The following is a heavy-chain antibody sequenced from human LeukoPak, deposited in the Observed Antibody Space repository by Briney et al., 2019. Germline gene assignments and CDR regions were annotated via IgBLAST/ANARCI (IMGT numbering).Heavy chain of an antibody. D-gene: IGHD6-6*01. Sequence: SGTLSLTCTVSGDSISSNYWSWSRQPPGKGLEWIGYIYTSGGTNYIPSLKGRVTISIDTSKNQFSLKLSSVTAADSAVYYCARLTRLSTSPDRYYLDYWGQGTLVTVSS. J-gene: IGHJ4*02. V-gene: IGHV4-4*09. CDR1: GDSISSNY. CDR2: IYTSGGT. CDR3: ARLTRLSTSPDRYYLDY.